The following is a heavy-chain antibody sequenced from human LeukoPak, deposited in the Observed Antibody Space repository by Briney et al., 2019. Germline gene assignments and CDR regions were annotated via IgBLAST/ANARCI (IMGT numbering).Heavy chain of an antibody. J-gene: IGHJ3*02. V-gene: IGHV1-2*02. CDR1: GYTFTGYY. CDR3: ARPSYSGSSTLGDAFDI. CDR2: INPNSGGT. Sequence: ASVKVSCKASGYTFTGYYMHWVRQAPGQGLEWMGWINPNSGGTNYAQKSQGRVTMTRDTSISTAYMELSRLRSDDTAVYYCARPSYSGSSTLGDAFDIWGRGTMVTVSS. D-gene: IGHD1-26*01.